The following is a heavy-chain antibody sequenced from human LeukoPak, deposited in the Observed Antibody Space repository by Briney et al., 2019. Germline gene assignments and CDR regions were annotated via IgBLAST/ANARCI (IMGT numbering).Heavy chain of an antibody. V-gene: IGHV4-34*01. CDR1: GFTFSDYY. CDR2: INHSGST. D-gene: IGHD5-18*01. J-gene: IGHJ4*02. Sequence: GSLRLSCAASGFTFSDYYMSWLRQPPGKGLEWIGEINHSGSTNYNPSLKSRVTISVDTSKNQFSLKLSSVTAADTAVYYCARGEKGYRLFDYWGQGTLVTVSS. CDR3: ARGEKGYRLFDY.